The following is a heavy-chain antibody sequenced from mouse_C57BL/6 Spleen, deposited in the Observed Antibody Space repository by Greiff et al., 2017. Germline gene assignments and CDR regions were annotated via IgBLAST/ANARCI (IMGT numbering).Heavy chain of an antibody. D-gene: IGHD2-4*01. V-gene: IGHV2-2*01. CDR3: ARNRGYDYDGDAMDY. CDR2: IWSGGST. CDR1: GFSLTSYG. J-gene: IGHJ4*01. Sequence: QVQLKQSGPGLVQPSQSLSITCTVSGFSLTSYGVHWVRQSPGKGLEWLGVIWSGGSTDYNAAFIYRLSISKDNSKSQVFFKMNSLQADDTAIYYWARNRGYDYDGDAMDYWGQGTSVTVSS.